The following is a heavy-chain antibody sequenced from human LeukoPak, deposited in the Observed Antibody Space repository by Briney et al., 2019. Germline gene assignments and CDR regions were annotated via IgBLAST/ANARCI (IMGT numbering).Heavy chain of an antibody. CDR3: ARSYGYGTNFDY. J-gene: IGHJ4*02. CDR2: MYYRGST. V-gene: IGHV4-31*03. Sequence: PSETLSLTCTVSGGSISSGNYYWSWIRQHPGQGLEWIGYMYYRGSTYYNPSLKSRVTISVDTSKNQFSLKLSSVTAADTAVYYCARSYGYGTNFDYWGQGTLVTVSS. D-gene: IGHD5-18*01. CDR1: GGSISSGNYY.